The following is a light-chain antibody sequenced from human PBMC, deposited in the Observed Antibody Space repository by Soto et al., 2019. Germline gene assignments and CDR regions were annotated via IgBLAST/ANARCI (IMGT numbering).Light chain of an antibody. CDR1: QSVSSY. V-gene: IGKV1-39*01. CDR3: QQTYSTPWT. CDR2: AVS. J-gene: IGKJ1*01. Sequence: DLQMTQSPSSLSASVGDSVTITCXASQSVSSYLNWYQQKPGKAPKLLMYAVSTLQSGFPPRFSGSGSATDFTLTISSLQPEDFATYSCQQTYSTPWTFGQGTKVDIK.